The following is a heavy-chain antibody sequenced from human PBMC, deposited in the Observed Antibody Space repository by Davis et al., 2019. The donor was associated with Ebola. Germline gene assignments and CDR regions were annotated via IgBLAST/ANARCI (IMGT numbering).Heavy chain of an antibody. CDR2: IIPIFGLA. V-gene: IGHV1-69*04. Sequence: AASVMVSCKASGGTFTNYVISWVRQAPGQGLEWMGRIIPIFGLANYAQKFQGRVTITADKSANTAYMELTSLRSEDTAVYYCASSSTPPAIEYYDYALDVWGQGTTVTVSS. J-gene: IGHJ6*02. CDR3: ASSSTPPAIEYYDYALDV. D-gene: IGHD2/OR15-2a*01. CDR1: GGTFTNYV.